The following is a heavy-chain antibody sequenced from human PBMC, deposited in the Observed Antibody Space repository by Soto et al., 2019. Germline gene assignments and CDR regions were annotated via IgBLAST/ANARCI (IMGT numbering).Heavy chain of an antibody. V-gene: IGHV1-58*02. Sequence: SVKVSCKASGFTFTSSAMQWVRQARGQRLEWIGWIVVGSGNTNYAQKFQERVTITRDMSTSTAYMELSSLRSEDTAVYYCAAYTVTSGWYSDYYYYYGMDVWGQGTTVTVSS. CDR3: AAYTVTSGWYSDYYYYYGMDV. J-gene: IGHJ6*02. D-gene: IGHD6-19*01. CDR1: GFTFTSSA. CDR2: IVVGSGNT.